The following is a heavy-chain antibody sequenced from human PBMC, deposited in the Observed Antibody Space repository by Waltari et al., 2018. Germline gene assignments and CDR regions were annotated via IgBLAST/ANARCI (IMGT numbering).Heavy chain of an antibody. V-gene: IGHV1-3*01. CDR2: INADNGNT. D-gene: IGHD2-8*01. Sequence: WASVKVSCKASGYTFTGYTIHWVRQAPGQGLEWMGWINADNGNTKYSQKFQGRVTITRDTSANTADMELSSLRSEDTAVYYCARAYCINGVCYSGYYFDYWGQGTLVTVSS. J-gene: IGHJ4*02. CDR1: GYTFTGYT. CDR3: ARAYCINGVCYSGYYFDY.